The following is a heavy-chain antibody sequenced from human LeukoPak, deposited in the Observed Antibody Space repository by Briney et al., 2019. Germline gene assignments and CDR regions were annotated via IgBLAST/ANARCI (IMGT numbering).Heavy chain of an antibody. CDR1: GYTLTELS. J-gene: IGHJ3*01. CDR3: ATEWVVGATGRSWFD. D-gene: IGHD1-26*01. V-gene: IGHV1-24*01. Sequence: EASVKVSCKVSGYTLTELSMHWVRQAPGKGLEWMGGFDPEDGETIYAQKFKGRVTITGDTSTDTVYLEMSSLRSEDTAVYYCATEWVVGATGRSWFDWVQGTMVTVSS. CDR2: FDPEDGET.